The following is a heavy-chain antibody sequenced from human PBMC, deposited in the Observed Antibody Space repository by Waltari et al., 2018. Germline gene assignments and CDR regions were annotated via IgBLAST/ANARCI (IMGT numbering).Heavy chain of an antibody. Sequence: EVQLLESGGGLVQPGGSLRLSCAASGFTFSIYAISWVRQAPGKGLEWVSVIYSGGSTYYADSVKGRFTISRDNSKNTLYLQMNSLRAEDTAVYYCAKDRATVAAAGTLFWGQGTLVTVSS. V-gene: IGHV3-23*03. D-gene: IGHD6-13*01. J-gene: IGHJ4*02. CDR2: IYSGGST. CDR1: GFTFSIYA. CDR3: AKDRATVAAAGTLF.